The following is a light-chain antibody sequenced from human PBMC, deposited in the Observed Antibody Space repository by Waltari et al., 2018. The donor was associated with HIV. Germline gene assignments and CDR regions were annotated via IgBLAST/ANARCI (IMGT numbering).Light chain of an antibody. CDR1: SSNIGSNT. CDR2: SNK. V-gene: IGLV1-44*01. CDR3: AAWDDSLNGWV. Sequence: QSVLTQPPSASGTPGQRVTISYSGSSSNIGSNTVNWYQQLPGTAPKLLIYSNKQRPSGVPGRFAGSKSGTSASLAISGLQSEDEADYYCAAWDDSLNGWVFGGGTKLTVL. J-gene: IGLJ3*02.